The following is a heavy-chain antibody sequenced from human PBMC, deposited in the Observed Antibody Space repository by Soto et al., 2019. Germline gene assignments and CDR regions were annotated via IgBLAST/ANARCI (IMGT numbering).Heavy chain of an antibody. Sequence: QVQLVQSGAEVKQPGASVKVSCKASGYTCTSYDINWVRQATGQGIEWMGWMNPNRGNTGYAQKFHGRVTMTRNTSISTAYMELSSLRSEDTAVYYCAGETSVYYGYWGQGDLVTVSS. D-gene: IGHD3-22*01. CDR2: MNPNRGNT. V-gene: IGHV1-8*01. CDR3: AGETSVYYGY. J-gene: IGHJ4*02. CDR1: GYTCTSYD.